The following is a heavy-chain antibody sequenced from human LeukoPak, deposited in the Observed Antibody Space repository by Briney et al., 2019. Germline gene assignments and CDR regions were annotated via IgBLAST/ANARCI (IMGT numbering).Heavy chain of an antibody. CDR2: ISNDGSNR. D-gene: IGHD6-19*01. Sequence: GGSLRLSCAASGFSFSAYGMHWVRQAPGKGLEWVAIISNDGSNRHYTDSVKGRFTISGDKSKNTLYLQMNSLRTEDTAAYYCAKDGSGWSYFDYWGQGALVTVSS. CDR1: GFSFSAYG. CDR3: AKDGSGWSYFDY. J-gene: IGHJ4*02. V-gene: IGHV3-30*18.